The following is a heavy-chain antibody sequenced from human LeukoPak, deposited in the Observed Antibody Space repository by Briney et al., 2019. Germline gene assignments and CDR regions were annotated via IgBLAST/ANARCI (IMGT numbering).Heavy chain of an antibody. CDR3: ARDPTSYSSSWYFALDI. D-gene: IGHD6-13*01. J-gene: IGHJ3*02. CDR2: ISSSSSYI. CDR1: GFTFSSYS. V-gene: IGHV3-21*01. Sequence: GGSLRLSCAASGFTFSSYSMTWVRQAPGKGLEWVSSISSSSSYIYYADSVKGRLTISRDNAKNSLYLQMNSPRAEDTAVYYCARDPTSYSSSWYFALDIWGQGTMVTVSS.